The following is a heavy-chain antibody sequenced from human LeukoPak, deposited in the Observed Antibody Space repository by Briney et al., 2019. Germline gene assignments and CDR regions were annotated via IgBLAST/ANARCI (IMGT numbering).Heavy chain of an antibody. CDR3: ARDRTIMVQDV. CDR1: EFTFSSYE. J-gene: IGHJ6*04. CDR2: ISSGGYTI. V-gene: IGHV3-48*03. Sequence: GGSLRLSCAASEFTFSSYEMNWVRQAPGKGLEWVSYISSGGYTIYYADSVKGRFTISRDNAKNSLFLQMNSLRAEDTAVYYCARDRTIMVQDVWGKGTTVTVSS. D-gene: IGHD3-10*01.